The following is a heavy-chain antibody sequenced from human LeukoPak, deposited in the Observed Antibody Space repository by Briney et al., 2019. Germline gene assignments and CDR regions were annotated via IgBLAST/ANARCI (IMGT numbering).Heavy chain of an antibody. Sequence: ASVKVSCKAFGFNFSSYHIHWVRQAPGQGLEWMGIIKPRDDSTIYAQKFQGRLIMTWDTSTSTAYMELSSLRSDDTALYYCARDFVWAVDYWGQGSLVTVSS. CDR1: GFNFSSYH. V-gene: IGHV1-46*01. CDR3: ARDFVWAVDY. J-gene: IGHJ4*02. CDR2: IKPRDDST. D-gene: IGHD3-16*01.